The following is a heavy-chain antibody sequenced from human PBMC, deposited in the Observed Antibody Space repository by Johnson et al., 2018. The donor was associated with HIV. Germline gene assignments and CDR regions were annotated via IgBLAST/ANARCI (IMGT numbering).Heavy chain of an antibody. D-gene: IGHD3-10*01. J-gene: IGHJ3*02. V-gene: IGHV3-30*04. CDR2: ISYDGSNK. CDR1: GFTFSSYA. Sequence: QVQLVESGGGVVQPGRSLRLSCAASGFTFSSYAMHWVRQAPGKGLEWVAVISYDGSNKYYADSVKGRFTISRDNAKNSLYLQMNSLRAEDTALYYCAKDPGWFGEPGDAFDIWGQGTMVTVSS. CDR3: AKDPGWFGEPGDAFDI.